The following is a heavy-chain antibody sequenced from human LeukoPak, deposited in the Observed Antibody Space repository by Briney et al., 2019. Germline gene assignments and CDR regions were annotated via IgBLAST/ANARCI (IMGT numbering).Heavy chain of an antibody. CDR3: ARDGAGGSGAYYDFWSGYPHAFDI. D-gene: IGHD3-3*01. CDR1: GGSISRDY. J-gene: IGHJ3*02. Sequence: SETLSLTCTVSGGSISRDYWSWIRQPPGKGLEWIGYIYYTGSTNYNPSLKSRVTISVDTSKNQFSLKLSSVTAADTAVYYCARDGAGGSGAYYDFWSGYPHAFDIWGQGTMVTVSS. CDR2: IYYTGST. V-gene: IGHV4-59*12.